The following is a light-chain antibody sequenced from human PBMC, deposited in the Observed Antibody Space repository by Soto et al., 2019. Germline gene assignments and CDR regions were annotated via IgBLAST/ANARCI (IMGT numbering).Light chain of an antibody. CDR1: SSNIGAGYD. V-gene: IGLV1-40*01. CDR3: QSYDSSLSGCYV. Sequence: QSVLTQPPSVSGAPGQRVTISCTGSSSNIGAGYDVHWYQQLPGTAPKLLIYGNSNRPSGVPDRFSGSKSGTSASLAITGLQAEDEADYYCQSYDSSLSGCYVFGTGTKLNVL. CDR2: GNS. J-gene: IGLJ1*01.